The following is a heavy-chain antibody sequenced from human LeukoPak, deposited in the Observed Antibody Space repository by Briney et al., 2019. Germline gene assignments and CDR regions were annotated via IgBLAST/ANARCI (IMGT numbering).Heavy chain of an antibody. J-gene: IGHJ4*02. CDR2: IYYSGST. V-gene: IGHV4-61*01. CDR1: GGSFNTGSYY. Sequence: SETLSLTCTVSGGSFNTGSYYWSWIRQPPGKGLEWIGYIYYSGSTNYNPSLKSRVTISVDTSKNQFSLKLSSVTAADTAVYYCARDSPTGVRWGQGTLVTVSS. CDR3: ARDSPTGVR. D-gene: IGHD3-10*01.